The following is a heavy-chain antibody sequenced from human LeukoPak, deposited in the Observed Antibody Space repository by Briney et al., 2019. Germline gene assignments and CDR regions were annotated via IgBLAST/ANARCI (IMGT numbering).Heavy chain of an antibody. CDR2: VISSGTT. CDR3: ARGGWFGELFFDH. D-gene: IGHD3-10*01. Sequence: SQTLSLTCSVSGGSISSDSYHWTWIRQPAGKGLEWIGRVISSGTTNYNPSLKSRVTILVDTSKNQFSLKLNFVTAADTAVYYCARGGWFGELFFDHWGQGILVTVS. V-gene: IGHV4-61*02. J-gene: IGHJ4*02. CDR1: GGSISSDSYH.